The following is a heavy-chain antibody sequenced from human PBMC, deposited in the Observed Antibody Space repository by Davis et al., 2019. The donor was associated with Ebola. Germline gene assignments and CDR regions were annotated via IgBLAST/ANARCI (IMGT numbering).Heavy chain of an antibody. Sequence: MPSETLSLTCAVSGGSISSYYWSWIRQPPGKGLEWIGYIYYSGSTNYNPSLKSRVTTSVDTSKNQFSLNLSSVTAADTAVYYCARMPTVTADHWYFDLWGRGTLVTVSS. D-gene: IGHD4-17*01. CDR2: IYYSGST. V-gene: IGHV4-59*01. CDR3: ARMPTVTADHWYFDL. J-gene: IGHJ2*01. CDR1: GGSISSYY.